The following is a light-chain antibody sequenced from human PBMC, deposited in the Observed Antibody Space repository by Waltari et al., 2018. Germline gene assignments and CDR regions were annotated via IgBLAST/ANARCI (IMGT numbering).Light chain of an antibody. CDR3: AAWDDSLSAYVV. CDR2: RNN. Sequence: QSVLPQPPSASGTPGPRVTISCSGSSSNIRSHYVYWYQQLPGTAPKLPSYRNNQRPSGVPDRCSGSKSGTSASLAISGLRSEDEADYYCAAWDDSLSAYVVFGGGTKLTVL. V-gene: IGLV1-47*01. CDR1: SSNIRSHY. J-gene: IGLJ2*01.